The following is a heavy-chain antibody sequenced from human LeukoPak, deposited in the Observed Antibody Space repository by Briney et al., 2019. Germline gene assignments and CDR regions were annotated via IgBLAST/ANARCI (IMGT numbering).Heavy chain of an antibody. V-gene: IGHV1-18*04. Sequence: ASVKVSCKASGYTFTSYGISWVRQAPGQGLEWMGWISAYNGNTNYAQKLQGRVTMTTDTSTSTAYMELRSLRSDDTAVYYCARDLSGSSGSSRSPWFDPWGQGTLVTVSS. CDR3: ARDLSGSSGSSRSPWFDP. J-gene: IGHJ5*02. CDR2: ISAYNGNT. D-gene: IGHD6-13*01. CDR1: GYTFTSYG.